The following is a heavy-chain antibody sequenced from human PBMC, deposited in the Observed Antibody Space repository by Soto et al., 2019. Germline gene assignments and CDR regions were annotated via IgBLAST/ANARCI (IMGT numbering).Heavy chain of an antibody. CDR2: MNPNSGNT. J-gene: IGHJ6*03. V-gene: IGHV1-8*01. CDR3: ARNHNYYYMDV. Sequence: ASVKVSFKASGYTFTSYDINWVLQATGQGLEWMGWMNPNSGNTGYAQKFQGRVTMTRNTSISTAYMELSSLRSVDTAVYYCARNHNYYYMDVWGKGTTVTVSS. CDR1: GYTFTSYD.